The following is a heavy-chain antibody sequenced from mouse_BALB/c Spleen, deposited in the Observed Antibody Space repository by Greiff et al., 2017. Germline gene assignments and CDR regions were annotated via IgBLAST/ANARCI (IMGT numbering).Heavy chain of an antibody. J-gene: IGHJ2*01. D-gene: IGHD1-1*01. CDR3: ARRYYGSSYDFDY. V-gene: IGHV1-7*01. CDR2: INPSTGYT. CDR1: GYTFTSYW. Sequence: VHLVESGAELAKPGASVKMSCKASGYTFTSYWMHWVKQRPGQGLEWIGYINPSTGYTEYNQKFKDKATLTADKSSSTAYMQLSSLTSEDSAVYYCARRYYGSSYDFDYWGQGTTLTVSS.